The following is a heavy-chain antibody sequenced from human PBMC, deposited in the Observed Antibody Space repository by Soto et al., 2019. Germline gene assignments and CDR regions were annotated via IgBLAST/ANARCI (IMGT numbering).Heavy chain of an antibody. Sequence: ASVKFSCKASGYTLTELSMNWLRQAPGKGLEWMGVFDPEDGETIYAQKFQGRVTMTEDTSTDTAYMEPSSLRSEDTAVYYCATAYYYDSSGPNDAFDIWGQGTMVT. D-gene: IGHD3-22*01. CDR2: FDPEDGET. V-gene: IGHV1-24*01. CDR3: ATAYYYDSSGPNDAFDI. CDR1: GYTLTELS. J-gene: IGHJ3*02.